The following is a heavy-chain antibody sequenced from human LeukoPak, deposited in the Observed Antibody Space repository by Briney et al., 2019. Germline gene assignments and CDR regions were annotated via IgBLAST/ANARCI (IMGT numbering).Heavy chain of an antibody. CDR1: GGSISSYF. Sequence: SETLSLTCSVSGGSISSYFWRWIRQPAGKGLEGIGSIYTSGSNNYNPSLKSRVTMTVDTSKNEFSQKLISVTAADTAVYYCGRVGYSSSWYYYYGMDVLGQGATVGVSS. CDR3: GRVGYSSSWYYYYGMDV. V-gene: IGHV4-4*07. CDR2: IYTSGSN. D-gene: IGHD6-13*01. J-gene: IGHJ6*02.